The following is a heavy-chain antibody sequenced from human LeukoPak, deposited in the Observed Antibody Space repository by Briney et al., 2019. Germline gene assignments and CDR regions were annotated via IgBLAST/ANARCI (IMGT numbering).Heavy chain of an antibody. CDR1: RFTFSSYW. CDR2: IKTDGSST. J-gene: IGHJ4*02. V-gene: IGHV3-74*01. CDR3: ARDLSYGFDY. Sequence: PGGSLRLSCAASRFTFSSYWMHWVRQAPGKGLVWVSRIKTDGSSTTYADSVKGRFTISRDNAKNTLYLQMNSLRAEDTAVYYCARDLSYGFDYWGQGTLVTVS. D-gene: IGHD1-26*01.